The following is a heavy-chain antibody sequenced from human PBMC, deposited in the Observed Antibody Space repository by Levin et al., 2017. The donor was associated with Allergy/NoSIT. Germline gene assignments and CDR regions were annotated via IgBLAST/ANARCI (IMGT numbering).Heavy chain of an antibody. V-gene: IGHV1-24*01. CDR1: GYTLTELS. CDR2: FDPEDGET. CDR3: ATIKVGATTFDP. J-gene: IGHJ5*02. D-gene: IGHD1-26*01. Sequence: VASVKVSCKVSGYTLTELSMHWVRQAPGKGLEWMGGFDPEDGETIYAQKFQGRVTMTEDTSTDTAYMELSSLRSEDTAVYYCATIKVGATTFDPWGQGTLVTVSS.